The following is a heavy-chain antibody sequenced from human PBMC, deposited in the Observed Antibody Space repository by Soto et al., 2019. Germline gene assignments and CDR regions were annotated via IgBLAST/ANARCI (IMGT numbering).Heavy chain of an antibody. Sequence: SVKVSCKASGYTFTGYYMHWVRYAPGQGLEWMGWINPNSGGTNYAQKFQGWVTMTRDTSISTAYMELSRLRSDDTAVYYCARGGSYRLLYNYYYYGMDVWGQGTTVTVSS. D-gene: IGHD1-26*01. J-gene: IGHJ6*02. CDR1: GYTFTGYY. CDR2: INPNSGGT. V-gene: IGHV1-2*04. CDR3: ARGGSYRLLYNYYYYGMDV.